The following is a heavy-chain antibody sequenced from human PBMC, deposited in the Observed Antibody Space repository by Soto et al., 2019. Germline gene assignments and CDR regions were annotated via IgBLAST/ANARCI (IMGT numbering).Heavy chain of an antibody. D-gene: IGHD3-10*01. Sequence: QVQLQESGPGLVKPSQTLSLTCTVSGGSISSGGYYWSWIRQHPGKGLEWIGYLCYSGSTDYNPSLKSRVTISVDTSKNQFSLKLSSVTAADTAVYYCARSYGSGKDYWGQGTLVTVSS. CDR3: ARSYGSGKDY. CDR1: GGSISSGGYY. J-gene: IGHJ4*02. V-gene: IGHV4-31*03. CDR2: LCYSGST.